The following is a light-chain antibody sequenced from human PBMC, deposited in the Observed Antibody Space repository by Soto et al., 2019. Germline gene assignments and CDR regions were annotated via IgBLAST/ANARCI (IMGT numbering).Light chain of an antibody. Sequence: EIVLTQSPGTLSLSAGERATLSCRASERLSSVYLAWYQQRPGQPPRLRIYGASNRATGIPDRFSGSGSGTDFTLIINRLETEDVAIYYCQQYGGSPRITFGQGTRLEIK. CDR2: GAS. J-gene: IGKJ5*01. CDR3: QQYGGSPRIT. V-gene: IGKV3-20*01. CDR1: ERLSSVY.